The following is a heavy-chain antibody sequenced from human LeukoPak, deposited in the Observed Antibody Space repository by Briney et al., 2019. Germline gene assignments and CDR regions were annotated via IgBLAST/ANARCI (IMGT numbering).Heavy chain of an antibody. J-gene: IGHJ4*02. D-gene: IGHD3-22*01. Sequence: GGSLRLSCAASGFTVSSNYMSWVRQAPGKGLEWVAVISYDGSNKYYADSVKGRFTISRDNSKNTLYLQMNSLRAEDTAVYYCARAQEWWIYDSSGYYFDYWGQGTLVTVSS. V-gene: IGHV3-30*03. CDR1: GFTVSSNY. CDR3: ARAQEWWIYDSSGYYFDY. CDR2: ISYDGSNK.